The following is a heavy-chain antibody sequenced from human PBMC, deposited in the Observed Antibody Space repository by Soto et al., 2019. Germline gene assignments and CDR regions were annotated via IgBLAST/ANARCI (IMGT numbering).Heavy chain of an antibody. V-gene: IGHV4-59*01. J-gene: IGHJ4*02. CDR2: ISYSGST. CDR1: GGSISSYY. Sequence: SETLSLTCTVSGGSISSYYWTWIRQPPGKGLEWIGFISYSGSTSYNPSLKSRVTISVDTSKNQFSLRLSSVTAADTAVYFCARYSGTYYVYWGQGTLVTVSS. D-gene: IGHD1-26*01. CDR3: ARYSGTYYVY.